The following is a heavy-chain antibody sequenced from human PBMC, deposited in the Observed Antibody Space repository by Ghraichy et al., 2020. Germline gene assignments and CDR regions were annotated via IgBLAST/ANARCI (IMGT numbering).Heavy chain of an antibody. CDR2: ISGSGGTT. V-gene: IGHV3-23*01. CDR3: AKRGPDNLNPLYSYYAMDV. CDR1: GFTFSSYA. D-gene: IGHD1-20*01. Sequence: GGSLRLSCAASGFTFSSYAMSWVRQAPGEGLEWVSAISGSGGTTYYADSVKGRFTISRDNSKNTLYLQMNSLRAEDTAVYYCAKRGPDNLNPLYSYYAMDVWGQGTTVTVSS. J-gene: IGHJ6*02.